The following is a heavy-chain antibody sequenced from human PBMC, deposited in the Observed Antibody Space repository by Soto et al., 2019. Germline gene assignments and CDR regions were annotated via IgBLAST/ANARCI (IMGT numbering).Heavy chain of an antibody. D-gene: IGHD3-16*02. Sequence: QVQLVQSGAEVKKPGASVKVSCKASGYTFTSYYMHWVRQAPGQGLEWMGIINPSGGSTSYAQKFQGRVTMTRDTSTSTVYMELSSLRSEDTAVYYWARFELIEYYFDYWGQGTLVTVSS. J-gene: IGHJ4*02. CDR2: INPSGGST. CDR1: GYTFTSYY. CDR3: ARFELIEYYFDY. V-gene: IGHV1-46*01.